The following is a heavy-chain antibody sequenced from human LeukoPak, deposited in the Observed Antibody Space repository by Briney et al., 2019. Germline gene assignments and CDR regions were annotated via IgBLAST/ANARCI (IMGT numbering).Heavy chain of an antibody. V-gene: IGHV3-30*02. CDR3: ARAAYSSTWYSRYFDL. CDR1: GFTFSSYW. J-gene: IGHJ2*01. Sequence: PGGSLRLSCAASGFTFSSYWMSWVRQAPGRGLEWVSFIRYDGSNKYYADSVKGRFTISRDNSKNTLYLQMNSLRAGDTAVYYCARAAYSSTWYSRYFDLWGRGTLVTVSS. CDR2: IRYDGSNK. D-gene: IGHD6-13*01.